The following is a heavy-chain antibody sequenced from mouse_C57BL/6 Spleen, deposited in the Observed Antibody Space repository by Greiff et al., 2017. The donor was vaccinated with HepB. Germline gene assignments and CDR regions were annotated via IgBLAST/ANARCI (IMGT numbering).Heavy chain of an antibody. V-gene: IGHV1-39*01. J-gene: IGHJ2*01. CDR3: ARMRVMTTVVRGVDY. CDR1: GYSFTDYN. CDR2: INPNYVTT. D-gene: IGHD1-1*01. Sequence: EVQLQQSGPELVKPGASVKISCKASGYSFTDYNMNWVKQSNGKSLEWIGVINPNYVTTSYNQKFKGKATLTVDQSSSTAYMQLNSLTSEDSAVYDRARMRVMTTVVRGVDYWGQGTTLTVSS.